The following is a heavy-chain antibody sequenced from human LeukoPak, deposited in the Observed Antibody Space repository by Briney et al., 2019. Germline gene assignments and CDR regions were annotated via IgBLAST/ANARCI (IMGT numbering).Heavy chain of an antibody. J-gene: IGHJ4*02. Sequence: GGSLRLSCSTSGFTLSTNAMSWVRQAPGKGLEWVSVIYSGDNTYYADSVKGRFTIPRDNSKNTLYLQMSSLRAEDTAVYYCVRESSGSYFAYWGQGTLVTVSS. CDR2: IYSGDNT. CDR1: GFTLSTNA. CDR3: VRESSGSYFAY. D-gene: IGHD3-10*01. V-gene: IGHV3-53*01.